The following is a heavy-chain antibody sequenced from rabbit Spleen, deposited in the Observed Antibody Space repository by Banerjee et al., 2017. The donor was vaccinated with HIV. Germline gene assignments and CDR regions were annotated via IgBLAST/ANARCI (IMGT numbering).Heavy chain of an antibody. V-gene: IGHV1S45*01. CDR3: ARDTSSSFSSYGMDL. CDR2: IDAGSSGST. D-gene: IGHD1-1*01. J-gene: IGHJ6*01. CDR1: GFTLSSYW. Sequence: EESGGDLVKPEGSLTLICTASGFTLSSYWICWVRQAPGKGLEWIACIDAGSSGSTYYASWAKGRFTISKTSSTTVTLQMTRLTAADTATYFCARDTSSSFSSYGMDLWGQGTLVTVS.